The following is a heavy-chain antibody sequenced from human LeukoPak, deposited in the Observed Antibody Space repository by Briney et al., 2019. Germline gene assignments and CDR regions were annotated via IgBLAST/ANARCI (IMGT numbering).Heavy chain of an antibody. D-gene: IGHD6-6*01. Sequence: SVKVSCKASGGTFSSYAISWVRQAPGQGLEWMGGIIPIFGTADYAQKFQGRVTVTTDESTSTAYMELSSLRSEDTAVYYCARVSDGGGYSSSSGSPLYYMDVWGKGTTVTVSS. CDR3: ARVSDGGGYSSSSGSPLYYMDV. CDR1: GGTFSSYA. J-gene: IGHJ6*03. V-gene: IGHV1-69*05. CDR2: IIPIFGTA.